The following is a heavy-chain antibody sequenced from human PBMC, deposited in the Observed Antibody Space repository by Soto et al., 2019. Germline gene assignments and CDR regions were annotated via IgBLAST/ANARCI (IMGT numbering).Heavy chain of an antibody. J-gene: IGHJ4*02. D-gene: IGHD5-18*01. CDR3: ARLRGTAMVIGPDY. CDR2: IYYSGST. V-gene: IGHV4-39*01. Sequence: SETLSLTCTVSGGSIXSSSYYWGWIRQPPGKGLEWIGSIYYSGSTYYNPSLKSRVTISVDTSKNQFSLKLSSVTAADTAVYYCARLRGTAMVIGPDYWGQGTLVTVSS. CDR1: GGSIXSSSYY.